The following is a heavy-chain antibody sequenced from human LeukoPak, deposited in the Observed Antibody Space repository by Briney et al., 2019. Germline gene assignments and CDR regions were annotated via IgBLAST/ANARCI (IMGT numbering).Heavy chain of an antibody. V-gene: IGHV4-34*01. CDR3: ARARSGTRGDV. Sequence: SETLSLTCAVYGGSFSGYYWSWIRQPPGKGLEWIGEINHSGSTNYNPSLKSRVTISVDTSKNQSSLKLSSVTAADTAVYYCARARSGTRGDVWGQGTTVTVSS. CDR2: INHSGST. D-gene: IGHD5-12*01. J-gene: IGHJ6*02. CDR1: GGSFSGYY.